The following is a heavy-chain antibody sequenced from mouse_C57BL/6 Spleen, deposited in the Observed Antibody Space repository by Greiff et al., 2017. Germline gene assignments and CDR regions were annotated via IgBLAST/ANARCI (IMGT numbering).Heavy chain of an antibody. V-gene: IGHV1-81*01. D-gene: IGHD4-1*01. CDR2: IYPRSGNT. CDR1: GYTFTSYG. CDR3: ARCPTGTDYAMDY. J-gene: IGHJ4*01. Sequence: VKLQESGAELARPGASVKLSCKASGYTFTSYGISWVKQRTGQGLEWIGEIYPRSGNTYYNEKFKGKATLTADKSSSTAYMELRSLTYEDSAVYFCARCPTGTDYAMDYWGQGTSVTVSS.